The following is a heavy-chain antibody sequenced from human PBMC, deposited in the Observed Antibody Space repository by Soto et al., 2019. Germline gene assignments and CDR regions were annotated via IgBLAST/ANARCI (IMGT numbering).Heavy chain of an antibody. CDR2: TYYRSKWYN. CDR1: GDSVSSNSAA. J-gene: IGHJ6*02. Sequence: SQTLSLTCAISGDSVSSNSAAWNWIRQSPSRGLEWLGRTYYRSKWYNDYAVSVKSRITINPDTSKNQFSLQLNSVTPEDTAVYYCARDQGQRWTGSYGMDVWGQGTTVTVSS. CDR3: ARDQGQRWTGSYGMDV. V-gene: IGHV6-1*01. D-gene: IGHD1-1*01.